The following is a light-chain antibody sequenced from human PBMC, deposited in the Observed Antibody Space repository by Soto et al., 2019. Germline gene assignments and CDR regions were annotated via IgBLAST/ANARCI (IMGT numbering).Light chain of an antibody. CDR2: EVN. CDR3: SSYTSSSTLYV. CDR1: SSDIGNYDY. Sequence: ALTQPASVSGSPGQSITISCTGTSSDIGNYDYVSWYQQHPGKAPKLIIYEVNNRPSGVSNRFSGSKSGNAASLTISGLQAEDEADYYCSSYTSSSTLYVFGTGTKVTVL. J-gene: IGLJ1*01. V-gene: IGLV2-14*01.